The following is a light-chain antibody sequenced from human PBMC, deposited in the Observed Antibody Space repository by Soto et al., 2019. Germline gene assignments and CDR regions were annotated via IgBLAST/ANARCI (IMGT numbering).Light chain of an antibody. CDR2: GNT. J-gene: IGLJ1*01. Sequence: QSVLTQPPSVSGAPGQRVTISCTGSSSNIGAGYDVHWCQQLPGTAPKLLIYGNTNRPSGVPDRFSGSKSGTSASLAITGLQAEDEADYYCQSHDTSLSGYVFGTGTKLTVL. V-gene: IGLV1-40*01. CDR3: QSHDTSLSGYV. CDR1: SSNIGAGYD.